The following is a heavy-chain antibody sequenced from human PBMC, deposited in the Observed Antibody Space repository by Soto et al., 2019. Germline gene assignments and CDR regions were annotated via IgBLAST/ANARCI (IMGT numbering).Heavy chain of an antibody. CDR3: ARELRSCSGGSCYRTPFDY. V-gene: IGHV1-46*01. J-gene: IGHJ4*02. CDR2: INPSGGST. CDR1: GYTFTSYY. D-gene: IGHD2-15*01. Sequence: ASVKVSCKASGYTFTSYYMHWVRQAPGQGLEWTGIINPSGGSTSYAQKFQGRVTMTRDTSTSTVYMELSSLRSEDTAVYYCARELRSCSGGSCYRTPFDYWGQGTLVTVSS.